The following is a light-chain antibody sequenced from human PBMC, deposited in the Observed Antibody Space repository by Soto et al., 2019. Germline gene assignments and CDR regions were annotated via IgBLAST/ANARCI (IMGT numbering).Light chain of an antibody. V-gene: IGLV2-14*01. Sequence: QSVLNQPASVSGSPGQSITISCTGTSSDVGGYNYVSWYQQHPGEAPKLMIYDVTYRPSGVSNRFSGSKSGTTASLTLSGLQAEDEADYYCSSYTSTSTYVFGTGTRSPS. CDR2: DVT. CDR3: SSYTSTSTYV. J-gene: IGLJ1*01. CDR1: SSDVGGYNY.